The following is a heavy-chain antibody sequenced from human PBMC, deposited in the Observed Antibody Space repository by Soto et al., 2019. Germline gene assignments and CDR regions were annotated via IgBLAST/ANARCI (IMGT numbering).Heavy chain of an antibody. Sequence: PGGSLRLSCAASGFTVSSNYMSWVRQAPGKGLEWVSVIYSGGSTYYADSVKGRFTISRDNSKNTLYLQMNSLRAEDTAVYYCARGDCSGGSCYPPNYYGMDVWGQGTLVTVSS. CDR1: GFTVSSNY. CDR2: IYSGGST. V-gene: IGHV3-53*01. D-gene: IGHD2-15*01. J-gene: IGHJ6*02. CDR3: ARGDCSGGSCYPPNYYGMDV.